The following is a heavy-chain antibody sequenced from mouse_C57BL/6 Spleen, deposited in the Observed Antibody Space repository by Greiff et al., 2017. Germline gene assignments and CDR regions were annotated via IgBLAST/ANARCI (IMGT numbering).Heavy chain of an antibody. J-gene: IGHJ1*03. Sequence: EVKLQESGPELVKPGASVKISCKASGYSFTGYYMNWVKQSPEKSLEWIGEINPSTGGTTYNQKFKAKATLTVDKSSSTAYMQLKSLTSEDSAVYDCARDGYFDVWGTGTTVTVSS. V-gene: IGHV1-42*01. CDR2: INPSTGGT. CDR1: GYSFTGYY. CDR3: ARDGYFDV.